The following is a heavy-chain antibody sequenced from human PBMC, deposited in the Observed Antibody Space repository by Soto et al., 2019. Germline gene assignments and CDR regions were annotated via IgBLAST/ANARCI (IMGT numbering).Heavy chain of an antibody. Sequence: GGSLRLSFAASGLTFSSDWMHWFRQAPGKGPVWVSRINSDGSSTSYADSVKGRFTISRDNAKNTLYLQMNSLRAEDTAVYYCARYVYYRPYWGQGTLFSVSS. CDR2: INSDGSST. J-gene: IGHJ4*02. V-gene: IGHV3-74*01. D-gene: IGHD3-16*01. CDR3: ARYVYYRPY. CDR1: GLTFSSDW.